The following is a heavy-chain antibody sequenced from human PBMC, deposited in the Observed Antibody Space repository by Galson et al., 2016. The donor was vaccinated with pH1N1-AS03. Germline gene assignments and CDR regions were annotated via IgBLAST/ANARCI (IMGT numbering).Heavy chain of an antibody. V-gene: IGHV3-13*01. CDR2: IGVAGDT. Sequence: SLRLSCAASGFTFSSYEMHWVRQSTGKGLEWVSAIGVAGDTFYTDSVKVRFTISRENAKNSFYLQMTTFRAGDTAVYFCARESSANSVAAFDIWGQGTMVTVSS. CDR1: GFTFSSYE. D-gene: IGHD1-1*01. CDR3: ARESSANSVAAFDI. J-gene: IGHJ3*02.